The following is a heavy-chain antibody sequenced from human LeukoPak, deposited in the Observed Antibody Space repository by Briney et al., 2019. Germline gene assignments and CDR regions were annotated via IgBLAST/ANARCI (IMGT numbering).Heavy chain of an antibody. D-gene: IGHD6-19*01. CDR2: IYTSGST. J-gene: IGHJ4*02. V-gene: IGHV4-4*07. CDR3: ARVSRGWNYMDV. CDR1: GDSINSYY. Sequence: PSETLSLTCTVSGDSINSYYWSWIRQPAGKGLEWIGRIYTSGSTNYNPSLKGRVTMSVDTSKNQFSLKLNSVTAADTAVYYCARVSRGWNYMDVWGQGTLVTVSS.